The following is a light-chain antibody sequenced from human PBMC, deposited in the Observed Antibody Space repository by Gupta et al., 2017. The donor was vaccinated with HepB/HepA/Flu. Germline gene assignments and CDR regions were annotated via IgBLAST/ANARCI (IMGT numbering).Light chain of an antibody. V-gene: IGKV4-1*01. Sequence: DIVMTQSPDSLAVSLGERATINCKSSQNVLYSNNKDFLAWYQQKPGHPPKLLISWASNREYGVTDRFSGGSGTDFTLTISSLQAEDVAVYYCQQYDDTPITFGQGTRLEIK. CDR1: QNVLYSNNKDF. CDR3: QQYDDTPIT. CDR2: WAS. J-gene: IGKJ5*01.